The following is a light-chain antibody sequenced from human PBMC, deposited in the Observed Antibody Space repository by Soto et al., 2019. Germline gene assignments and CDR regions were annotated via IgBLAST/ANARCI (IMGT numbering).Light chain of an antibody. CDR2: AAS. Sequence: IHMTQSASSLSASVGSRVTIICRAIQSISSYLNWYQQKPGKAPKLLVYAASSLQSGVPSRFSGSGSGKDFTLNISRLQPEHFATYYGQRTYNAPPGVTFGQGTRLEIK. CDR3: QRTYNAPPGVT. V-gene: IGKV1-39*01. J-gene: IGKJ5*01. CDR1: QSISSY.